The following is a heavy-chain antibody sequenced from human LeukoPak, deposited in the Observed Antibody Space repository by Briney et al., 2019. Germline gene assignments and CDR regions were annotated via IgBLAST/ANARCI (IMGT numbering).Heavy chain of an antibody. CDR3: AAYRLPDSFDY. V-gene: IGHV4-59*12. J-gene: IGHJ4*02. CDR2: IYYSGST. Sequence: SETLSLTCTVSGGSINNYYWSWIRQPPGKGLEWIGYIYYSGSTNYNPSLKSRVTISVDTSKNQFSLKLSSVTAADTAVYYCAAYRLPDSFDYWGQGTLVTVSS. D-gene: IGHD4-17*01. CDR1: GGSINNYY.